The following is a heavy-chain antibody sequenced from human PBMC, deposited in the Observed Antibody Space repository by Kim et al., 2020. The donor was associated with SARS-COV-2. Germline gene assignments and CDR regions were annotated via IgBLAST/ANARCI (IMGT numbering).Heavy chain of an antibody. Sequence: SETLSLTCTVSGGSISSSSYYWGWIRQPPGKGLEWIGSIYYSGSTYYNPSLKSRVTISVDTSKNQFSLKLSSVTAADTAVYYCARLWAPYSSSWYYFDYWGQGTLVTVSS. V-gene: IGHV4-39*01. D-gene: IGHD6-13*01. CDR3: ARLWAPYSSSWYYFDY. CDR2: IYYSGST. J-gene: IGHJ4*02. CDR1: GGSISSSSYY.